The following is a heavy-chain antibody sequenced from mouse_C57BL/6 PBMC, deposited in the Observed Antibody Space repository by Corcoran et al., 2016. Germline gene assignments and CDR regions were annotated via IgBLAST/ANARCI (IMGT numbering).Heavy chain of an antibody. V-gene: IGHV1-81*01. CDR3: ARDGYYVYYYAMDY. D-gene: IGHD2-3*01. Sequence: QVQLQQSGAELARPGASVKLSCKASGYTFTSYGISWVKQRTGQGLEWIGEIYPRSGNTYYNEKFKGKATLTADKSSSTAYMELRSLTSEDSAVYFCARDGYYVYYYAMDYWGQGTSVTVSS. J-gene: IGHJ4*01. CDR1: GYTFTSYG. CDR2: IYPRSGNT.